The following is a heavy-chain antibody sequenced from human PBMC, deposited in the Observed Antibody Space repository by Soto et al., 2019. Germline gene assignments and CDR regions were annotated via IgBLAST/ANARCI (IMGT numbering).Heavy chain of an antibody. D-gene: IGHD3-22*01. V-gene: IGHV3-33*01. J-gene: IGHJ3*02. CDR2: IWYDGSNK. Sequence: QVQLVESGGGVVQPGRSLRLSCAASGFTFSSYGMHWVRQAPGKGLEWVAVIWYDGSNKYYADSVKGRFTISRDNSKNTLYLQINSLRAEDTAVYYAARGLSTIIVVVGDAFDIWGQGTMVTVSS. CDR1: GFTFSSYG. CDR3: ARGLSTIIVVVGDAFDI.